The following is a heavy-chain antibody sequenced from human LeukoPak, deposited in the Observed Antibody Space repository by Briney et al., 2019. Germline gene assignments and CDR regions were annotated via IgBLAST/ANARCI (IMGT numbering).Heavy chain of an antibody. J-gene: IGHJ4*02. CDR3: GRDFRDSLDY. CDR1: GYTFIGYY. CDR2: INPDSGGT. Sequence: EASVKVSCKASGYTFIGYYMHWVRQAPGQGLEWMGWINPDSGGTNFAQKFQGRVTMTRDTSISTAYMELSRLRSDDTAVYYCGRDFRDSLDYWGQGTLVTVSS. V-gene: IGHV1-2*02.